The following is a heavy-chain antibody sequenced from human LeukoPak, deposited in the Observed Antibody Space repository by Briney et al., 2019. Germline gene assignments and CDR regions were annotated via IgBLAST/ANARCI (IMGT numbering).Heavy chain of an antibody. CDR3: ARGSSSWSLIDY. V-gene: IGHV1-2*04. J-gene: IGHJ4*02. CDR2: INPNSGGT. CDR1: GYTFTGYY. Sequence: ASVKVSCKASGYTFTGYYMHWVRQAPGQGLERMGWINPNSGGTNYAQKFQGWVTMTRDTSISTAYMELSRLRSDDTAVYYCARGSSSWSLIDYWGQGTLVTVSS. D-gene: IGHD6-13*01.